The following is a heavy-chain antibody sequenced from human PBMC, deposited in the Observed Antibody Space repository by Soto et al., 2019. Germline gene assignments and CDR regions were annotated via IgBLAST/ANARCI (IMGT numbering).Heavy chain of an antibody. CDR2: INPNSGNT. CDR3: ARDLASETGTTY. D-gene: IGHD1-7*01. CDR1: GYTFSSDY. V-gene: IGHV1-46*01. Sequence: QVQLVQSGTEVKKPGASVKVSCKTSGYTFSSDYIHWVRQAPGQGLEWMGIINPNSGNTSYAQKFQGRVTMTRDTSTSTVYMELSSLRSEDTAVYYCARDLASETGTTYWGQGTLVTVSS. J-gene: IGHJ4*02.